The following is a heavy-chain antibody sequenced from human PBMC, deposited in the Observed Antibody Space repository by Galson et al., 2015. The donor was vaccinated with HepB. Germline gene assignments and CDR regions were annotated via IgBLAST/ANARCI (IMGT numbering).Heavy chain of an antibody. V-gene: IGHV4-34*01. CDR3: ARRARGKSLYQLARKQYYYYYIDV. D-gene: IGHD2/OR15-2a*01. CDR2: ISPSGNT. Sequence: ETLSLTCAVYGGSLNDYSWNWIRQSPLKGLEWLGEISPSGNTNYNPSLQSRLTISVDTSKNQFSLELRSVGAADTAVYYCARRARGKSLYQLARKQYYYYYIDVWGQGTLVTASS. CDR1: GGSLNDYS. J-gene: IGHJ6*03.